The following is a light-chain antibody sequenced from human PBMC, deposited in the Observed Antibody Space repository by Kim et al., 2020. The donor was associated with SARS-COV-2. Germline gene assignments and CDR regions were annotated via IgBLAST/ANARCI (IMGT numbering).Light chain of an antibody. CDR2: QDI. CDR1: ELGDKY. V-gene: IGLV3-1*01. J-gene: IGLJ2*01. CDR3: QAWDSSTVL. Sequence: VSPGQTVSITCSGDELGDKYSCWYQQKPGQSPVLVISQDIKRPSGIPERFSGSNSGNTATLTISGTQAMDEADYFCQAWDSSTVLFGGGTQLTVL.